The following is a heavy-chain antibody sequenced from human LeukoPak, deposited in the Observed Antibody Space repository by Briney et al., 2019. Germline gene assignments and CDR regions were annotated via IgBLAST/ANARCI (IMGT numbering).Heavy chain of an antibody. Sequence: SETLSLTCTVSGGSISTYYWSWFRQPPGKGLEWIGYIYYSGYTNYIPSLKSRVTISLDTSKNQFSLSLSSVTAADTAVYYCARGVDYDSSGYYYVPSYYYYYMDVWGKGTTVTISS. D-gene: IGHD3-22*01. J-gene: IGHJ6*03. CDR2: IYYSGYT. CDR3: ARGVDYDSSGYYYVPSYYYYYMDV. CDR1: GGSISTYY. V-gene: IGHV4-59*08.